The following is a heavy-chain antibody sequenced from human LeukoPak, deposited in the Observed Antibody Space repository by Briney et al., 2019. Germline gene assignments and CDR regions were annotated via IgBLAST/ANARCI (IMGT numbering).Heavy chain of an antibody. CDR3: ARRRDLYSGSYYPFDY. CDR2: IYPGDSDA. CDR1: GYSFTSYW. V-gene: IGHV5-51*01. D-gene: IGHD1-26*01. J-gene: IGHJ4*02. Sequence: GESLKISCKGSGYSFTSYWIGWVRQMPGKGLEWMGIIYPGDSDARYSPSFQGQVTISADKSISTAYLQWSSLKASDTAMYYCARRRDLYSGSYYPFDYWGQGTLVTVSS.